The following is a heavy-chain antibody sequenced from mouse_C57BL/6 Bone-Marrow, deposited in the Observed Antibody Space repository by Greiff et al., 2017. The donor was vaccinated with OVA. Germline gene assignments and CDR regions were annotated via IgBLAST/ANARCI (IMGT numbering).Heavy chain of an antibody. CDR2: IDPESGGT. J-gene: IGHJ2*01. V-gene: IGHV1-15*01. CDR3: TRSITTVVAPTYY. CDR1: GYSFTDYD. Sequence: VQLLQSGAELVRPSASVSLSCTVSGYSFTDYDMHWVKQTPVHGLEWIGAIDPESGGTAYNQMLKGKAILTADKSSSTAYMELRSLTSEDSAVYYCTRSITTVVAPTYYWGQGTTLTVSS. D-gene: IGHD1-1*01.